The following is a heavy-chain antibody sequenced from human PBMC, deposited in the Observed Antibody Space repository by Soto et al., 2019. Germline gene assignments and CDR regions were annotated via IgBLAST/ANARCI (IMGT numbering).Heavy chain of an antibody. Sequence: GESLKISCKGSGSSFTSRWITWVRQMPGKGLEWMGRIDPSDSYTSYSPSFQGHVTISVDKSINTVYLRWSSLKASDSAKYYCAGHGGGLIVVTGYNGIDVWGQGPTVTVSS. CDR1: GSSFTSRW. J-gene: IGHJ6*02. V-gene: IGHV5-10-1*01. CDR2: IDPSDSYT. D-gene: IGHD3-9*01. CDR3: AGHGGGLIVVTGYNGIDV.